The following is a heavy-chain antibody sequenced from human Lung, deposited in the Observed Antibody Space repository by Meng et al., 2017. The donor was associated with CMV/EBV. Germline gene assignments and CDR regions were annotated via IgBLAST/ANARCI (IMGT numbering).Heavy chain of an antibody. J-gene: IGHJ6*02. CDR3: ARPIGPSRDYYYGMDV. V-gene: IGHV1-69*05. CDR1: RGSLSNYA. CDR2: IIPSLRTP. D-gene: IGHD2/OR15-2a*01. Sequence: SVXVSCKASRGSLSNYAINWVRQAPGQGLEWMGGIIPSLRTPHYAQKFQGRVAITTDESTTTAYMKLSSLRSDDTAVYYCARPIGPSRDYYYGMDVWGQGTTVTVSS.